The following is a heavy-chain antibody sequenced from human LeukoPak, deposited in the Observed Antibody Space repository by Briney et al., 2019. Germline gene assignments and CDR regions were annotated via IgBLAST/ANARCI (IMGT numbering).Heavy chain of an antibody. J-gene: IGHJ6*03. V-gene: IGHV4-4*07. CDR1: NVSISNYY. CDR3: SSEGAVAHNPLPYYMDV. D-gene: IGHD6-19*01. CDR2: IYASGSP. Sequence: SETLSLTCTVSNVSISNYYWTWIRQPAGKRLEWIGRIYASGSPLYNPSLKSRASMSIDTSKNQFSLKLTSVTAADTAVYYCSSEGAVAHNPLPYYMDVWGKGTTVTVSS.